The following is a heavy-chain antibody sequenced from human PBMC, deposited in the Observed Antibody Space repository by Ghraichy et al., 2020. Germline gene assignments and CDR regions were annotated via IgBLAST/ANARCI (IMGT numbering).Heavy chain of an antibody. J-gene: IGHJ4*02. CDR2: ITGSSSYI. Sequence: GGSLNISCVASGFTFSSHRMNWVRQAPGKGLEWVSSITGSSSYIYHADSLKGRFTISRDNAKNSLYLQMNSLRGEDTAVYYCARASGHSGYDPIDYWGQGTLVTVSS. CDR3: ARASGHSGYDPIDY. D-gene: IGHD5-12*01. V-gene: IGHV3-21*01. CDR1: GFTFSSHR.